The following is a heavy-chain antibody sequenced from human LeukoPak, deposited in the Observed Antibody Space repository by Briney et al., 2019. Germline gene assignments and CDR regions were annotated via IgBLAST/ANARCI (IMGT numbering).Heavy chain of an antibody. J-gene: IGHJ3*02. D-gene: IGHD6-6*01. Sequence: TSETLSLTCTVSGGSISSYYWSWIRQPPGKGLEWIGYMYNTGSTNYNPSLKSRVTISVDTSKNQFSLKLNSVTAADTAVYYCARDVARDDAFDIWGQGTMVTVSS. CDR1: GGSISSYY. CDR3: ARDVARDDAFDI. V-gene: IGHV4-59*01. CDR2: MYNTGST.